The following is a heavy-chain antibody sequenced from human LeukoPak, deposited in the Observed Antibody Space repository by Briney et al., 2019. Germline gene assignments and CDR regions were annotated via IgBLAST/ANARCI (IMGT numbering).Heavy chain of an antibody. D-gene: IGHD2-2*01. CDR3: ARVVSRRFDP. J-gene: IGHJ5*02. CDR2: INPSGGSS. V-gene: IGHV1-46*01. Sequence: GASVKVSCKASGYTVTSYYMHWVRQAPGQGLEWMGIINPSGGSSTYAQKFQGRVNMTRDTSTSTVYLELSSLRSEDTAIYYCARVVSRRFDPWGQGTLVTVSS. CDR1: GYTVTSYY.